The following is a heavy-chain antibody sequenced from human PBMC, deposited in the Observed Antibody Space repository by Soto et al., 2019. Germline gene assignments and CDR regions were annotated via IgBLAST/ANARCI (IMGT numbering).Heavy chain of an antibody. Sequence: QVQLVQSGAEVKKPGSSVKVSCKASGGTFSSYTISWVRQAPGQGLEWMGRIIPILGIANYAQKFQGTVTLTANNPTSTASMDLSSLRSEDTALYYCASVTYTSSLSDCYFDLWGRGTLVTVSS. J-gene: IGHJ2*01. D-gene: IGHD6-13*01. V-gene: IGHV1-69*02. CDR3: ASVTYTSSLSDCYFDL. CDR2: IIPILGIA. CDR1: GGTFSSYT.